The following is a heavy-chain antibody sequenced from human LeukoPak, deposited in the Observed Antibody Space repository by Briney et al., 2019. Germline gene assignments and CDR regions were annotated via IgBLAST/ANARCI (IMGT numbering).Heavy chain of an antibody. V-gene: IGHV3-33*01. J-gene: IGHJ4*02. CDR1: GFTFSSYG. D-gene: IGHD3-3*01. CDR3: ARSSTDFWSGYYLDY. Sequence: PGRSLRLSCAASGFTFSSYGMHWVRQAPGKGLEWVAVMWYDGSNKYYADSVKGRFTISRDNSKNTLYLQMNSLRAEDTAVYYCARSSTDFWSGYYLDYWGQGTLVTVSS. CDR2: MWYDGSNK.